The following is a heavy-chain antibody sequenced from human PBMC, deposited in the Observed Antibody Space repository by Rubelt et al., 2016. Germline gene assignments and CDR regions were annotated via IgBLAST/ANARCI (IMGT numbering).Heavy chain of an antibody. CDR2: INSDGSST. J-gene: IGHJ3*02. CDR3: ARSGPDVVVPAAIRVEGDAFDI. CDR1: GFTFSSYW. V-gene: IGHV3-74*01. Sequence: EVQLVESGGGLVQPGGSLRLSCAASGFTFSSYWMHWVRQAPGKGLVWVSRINSDGSSTSYADSVKGRFTISRDNAKNTLYLKMNSLRAEDTAVYYCARSGPDVVVPAAIRVEGDAFDIWGQGTMVTVSS. D-gene: IGHD2-2*02.